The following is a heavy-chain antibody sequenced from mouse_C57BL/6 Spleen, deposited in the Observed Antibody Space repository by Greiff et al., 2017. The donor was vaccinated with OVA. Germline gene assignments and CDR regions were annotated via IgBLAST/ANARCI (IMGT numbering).Heavy chain of an antibody. CDR1: GFTFSDYY. V-gene: IGHV5-16*01. CDR2: INYDGSST. Sequence: EVQLVEPEGGLVQPGSSMKLSCTASGFTFSDYYMTWVRQVPDKGLEWVANINYDGSSTYYLDSLKSRFIISGDNAKNILYLQMSRLKSEDTATYYCAREERYFDDWGKGTTLTGAS. CDR3: AREERYFDD. J-gene: IGHJ2*01.